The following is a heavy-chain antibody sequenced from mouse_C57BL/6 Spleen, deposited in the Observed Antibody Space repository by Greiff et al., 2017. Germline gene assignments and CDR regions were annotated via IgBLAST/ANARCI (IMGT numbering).Heavy chain of an antibody. CDR1: GYTFTDYY. Sequence: VKLMESGAELVKPGASVKISCKASGYTFTDYYINWVKQRPGQGLEWIGKIGPGSGSTNYNEKFKGKATLTADKSASTAYMQLSSLTSEDSAVYFCAQPYYSNSFAYWGQGTLVTVSA. D-gene: IGHD2-5*01. CDR3: AQPYYSNSFAY. V-gene: IGHV1-77*01. J-gene: IGHJ3*01. CDR2: IGPGSGST.